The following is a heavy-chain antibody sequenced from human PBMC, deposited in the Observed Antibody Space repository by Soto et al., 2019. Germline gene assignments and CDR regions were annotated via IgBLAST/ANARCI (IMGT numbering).Heavy chain of an antibody. D-gene: IGHD4-4*01. CDR3: AKDRGDYSNYVRPIDY. CDR1: GFTFSSYG. CDR2: ISYDGSNK. V-gene: IGHV3-30*18. Sequence: GGSLRLSCAASGFTFSSYGMHWVRQAPGKGLEWVAVISYDGSNKYYADSVKGRFTISRDNSKNTLYLQMNSLRAEDTAVYYCAKDRGDYSNYVRPIDYWGQGTLVTVSS. J-gene: IGHJ4*02.